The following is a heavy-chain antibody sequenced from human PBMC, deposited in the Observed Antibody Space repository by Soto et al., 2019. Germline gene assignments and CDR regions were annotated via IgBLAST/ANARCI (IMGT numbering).Heavy chain of an antibody. J-gene: IGHJ4*02. D-gene: IGHD6-19*01. Sequence: QVQLVESGGGVVQPGRSLRLSCAASGFTFSSYGMHWVRQAPGTGLEWVAVIWYDGSNKYYADSVKGRFTISRDNSKNTLDLQMNSLRAEETAVYYCAREGYSRGWAPNYFDYWGQGTLVTVSS. CDR3: AREGYSRGWAPNYFDY. CDR2: IWYDGSNK. CDR1: GFTFSSYG. V-gene: IGHV3-33*01.